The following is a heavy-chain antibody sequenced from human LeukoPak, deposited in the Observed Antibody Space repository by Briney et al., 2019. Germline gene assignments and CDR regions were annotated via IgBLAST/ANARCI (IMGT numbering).Heavy chain of an antibody. Sequence: QPGGSLRLPCITPGLTFSGYEMSWVGQPPGKGREWVSYISSSGTTIYYADSVKGRFTISRDNAKNSVYLQMHSLRAEDTAVYYCASRAIFGVVIMDYWGQGTLVTVSS. CDR1: GLTFSGYE. CDR3: ASRAIFGVVIMDY. D-gene: IGHD3-3*01. J-gene: IGHJ4*02. CDR2: ISSSGTTI. V-gene: IGHV3-48*03.